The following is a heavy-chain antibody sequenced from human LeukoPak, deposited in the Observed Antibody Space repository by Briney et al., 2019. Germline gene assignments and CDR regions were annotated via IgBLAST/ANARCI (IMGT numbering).Heavy chain of an antibody. CDR2: INHSGST. D-gene: IGHD2-21*02. Sequence: SETLSLTCAVYGGSFSGYYWSWIRQPPGKGLEWIGEINHSGSTNYNPSLKSRVTISVDTSKNQFSPKLSSVTAADTAVYYCARGRGVVTATGHNWFDPWGQGTLVTVSS. CDR1: GGSFSGYY. CDR3: ARGRGVVTATGHNWFDP. V-gene: IGHV4-34*01. J-gene: IGHJ5*02.